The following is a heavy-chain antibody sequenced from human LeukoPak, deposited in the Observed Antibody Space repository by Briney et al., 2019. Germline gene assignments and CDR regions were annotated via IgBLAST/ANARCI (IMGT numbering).Heavy chain of an antibody. D-gene: IGHD3-22*01. CDR1: GYTFTGYY. J-gene: IGHJ4*02. CDR2: INPNSGGT. V-gene: IGHV1-2*02. Sequence: ASVKVSCKASGYTFTGYYMHWVRQAPGQGLEWMGWINPNSGGTNYAQKFQGRVTMTRDTSISTAYMELRSLRSDDTAVYYCARGPYYDSSGYYYPLDYWGQGTLVTVSS. CDR3: ARGPYYDSSGYYYPLDY.